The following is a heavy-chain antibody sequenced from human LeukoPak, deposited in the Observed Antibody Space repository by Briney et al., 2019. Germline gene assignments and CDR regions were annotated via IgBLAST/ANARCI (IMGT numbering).Heavy chain of an antibody. Sequence: PGGSLRLSCAASGFSVSNSYMIWVRQAPGKGLEWVSGISDSGSNTHYADSVKGRFTISRDNSKNTLYLQMNSLRAEDTAVYYCAKVGLDYYGSGSLGAYRPASYFDYWGQGTLVTVSS. CDR3: AKVGLDYYGSGSLGAYRPASYFDY. CDR1: GFSVSNSY. J-gene: IGHJ4*02. D-gene: IGHD3-10*01. CDR2: ISDSGSNT. V-gene: IGHV3-23*01.